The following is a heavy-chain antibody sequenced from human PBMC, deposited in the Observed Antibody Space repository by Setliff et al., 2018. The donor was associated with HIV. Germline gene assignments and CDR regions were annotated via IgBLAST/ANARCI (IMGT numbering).Heavy chain of an antibody. V-gene: IGHV4-61*02. CDR2: IYTSGST. D-gene: IGHD3-22*01. J-gene: IGHJ5*02. Sequence: SETLSLTCTVSGGSISSGSYYWNWIRQPAGKGLEWIGRIYTSGSTNYNPSLKSRVTISVDTSRNQFSLKLSSVTAADTAVYYCARSYYYDSSGYSSRYWFDPWGQGTLVTVSS. CDR3: ARSYYYDSSGYSSRYWFDP. CDR1: GGSISSGSYY.